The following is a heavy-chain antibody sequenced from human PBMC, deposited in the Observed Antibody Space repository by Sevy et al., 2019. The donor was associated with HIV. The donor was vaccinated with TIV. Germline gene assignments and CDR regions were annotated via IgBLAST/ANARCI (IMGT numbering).Heavy chain of an antibody. D-gene: IGHD5-18*01. J-gene: IGHJ6*02. CDR1: GFTFSSYW. V-gene: IGHV3-74*01. CDR3: ARNTHPFYYYYGMDV. CDR2: INSDGSST. Sequence: GGSLRLSCAASGFTFSSYWMHWVRQAPGKGLVWVSRINSDGSSTSYADSVKGRFTISRDNAKNTLYLQMNSLRAEATAVYYCARNTHPFYYYYGMDVWGQGTTVTVSS.